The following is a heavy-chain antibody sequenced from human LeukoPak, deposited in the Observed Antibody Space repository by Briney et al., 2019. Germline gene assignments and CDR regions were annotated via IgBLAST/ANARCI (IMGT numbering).Heavy chain of an antibody. CDR1: GGSFSGYY. V-gene: IGHV4-34*01. CDR3: ARERGEYCSGGSCYLFDY. Sequence: SETLSLTCAVYGGSFSGYYWSWIRPPPGKGLQWIGEINHSGSTNYNPSLKSRVTISVDTSKNQFSLKLSSVTAADAAVYYCARERGEYCSGGSCYLFDYWGQGTLVTVSS. J-gene: IGHJ4*02. CDR2: INHSGST. D-gene: IGHD2-15*01.